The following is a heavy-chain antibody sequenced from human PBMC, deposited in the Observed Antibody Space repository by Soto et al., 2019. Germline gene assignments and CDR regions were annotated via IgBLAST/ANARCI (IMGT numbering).Heavy chain of an antibody. Sequence: EVQLVESGGGLVQPGGSLRLSCAASGFTFSSYSMNWVRQAPGKGLEWVSYISSSSSTIYYADSVKGRFTISRDNAKNSLYLQMNSLRAEDTAVYYCARDCRADIAAAVTGDNWFDPWGQGTLVTVSS. CDR1: GFTFSSYS. V-gene: IGHV3-48*01. CDR2: ISSSSSTI. J-gene: IGHJ5*02. CDR3: ARDCRADIAAAVTGDNWFDP. D-gene: IGHD6-13*01.